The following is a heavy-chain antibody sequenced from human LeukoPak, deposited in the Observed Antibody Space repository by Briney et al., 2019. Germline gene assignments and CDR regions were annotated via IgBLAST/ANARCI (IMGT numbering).Heavy chain of an antibody. CDR2: ISGSGGSI. D-gene: IGHD1-26*01. V-gene: IGHV3-23*01. CDR3: ATQTREYSGSYPIDY. CDR1: GFTFSSYA. Sequence: PGGSLRLSCAASGFTFSSYAMSWVRQAPGKGLEWVSAISGSGGSIYYADSVKGRFTISRDNSKNTLYLQMNSLRAEDTAVYYCATQTREYSGSYPIDYWGQGTLVTVSS. J-gene: IGHJ4*02.